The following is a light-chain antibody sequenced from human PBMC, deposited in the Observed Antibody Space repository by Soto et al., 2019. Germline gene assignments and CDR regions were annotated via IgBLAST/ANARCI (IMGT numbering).Light chain of an antibody. CDR1: RSDVGGSIY. CDR2: DV. J-gene: IGLJ3*02. V-gene: IGLV2-14*01. CDR3: NSYTSSGTVV. Sequence: QSVLTQPASVSGWPGQSITIYCTGTRSDVGGSIYVSWYQLSPGKAPKLLIYDVDRPSGVSNRFSGSKSGNTASLTISGLQAEDEADYYCNSYTSSGTVVFGGGTKLTVL.